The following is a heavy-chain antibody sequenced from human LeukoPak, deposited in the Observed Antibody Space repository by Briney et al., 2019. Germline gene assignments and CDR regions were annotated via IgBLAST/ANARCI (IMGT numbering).Heavy chain of an antibody. CDR1: GFTFSDYY. V-gene: IGHV3-11*01. D-gene: IGHD2-2*01. Sequence: KPGGSLRLSCAASGFTFSDYYMSWIRQAPGKGLEWVSYISSSGSTIYYADSVKGRFTISRDNAKNSLYLQMNSLRAEDTAVYYCASEIVVVPAAIPTGIDYWGQGTLVTVSS. CDR2: ISSSGSTI. CDR3: ASEIVVVPAAIPTGIDY. J-gene: IGHJ4*02.